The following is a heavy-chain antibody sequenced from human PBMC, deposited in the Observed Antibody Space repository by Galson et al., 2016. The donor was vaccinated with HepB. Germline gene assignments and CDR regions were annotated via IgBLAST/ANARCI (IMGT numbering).Heavy chain of an antibody. CDR1: GFTFSGSA. CDR2: IINKSNSYAN. V-gene: IGHV3-73*01. Sequence: SLRLSCATSGFTFSGSAINWVRLAPGKRLEGLCRIINKSNSYANTHAVSVKGKFTISRDSSKNTAYLKMNSLKSEDTAVYFCARQMGNRLHFYYYSGMDVWGQGTTVTVSS. D-gene: IGHD3-16*02. J-gene: IGHJ6*02. CDR3: ARQMGNRLHFYYYSGMDV.